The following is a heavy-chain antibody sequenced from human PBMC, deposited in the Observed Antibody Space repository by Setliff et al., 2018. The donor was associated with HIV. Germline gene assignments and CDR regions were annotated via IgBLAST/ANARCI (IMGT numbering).Heavy chain of an antibody. V-gene: IGHV3-7*03. CDR1: GFTFSNYW. J-gene: IGHJ4*02. Sequence: PGGSLRLSCAASGFTFSNYWMSWVRQAPGKGLEWVAHINQDGSEKNHVDSAKGRFTISRDNARNLVYLQMNSLKGDDTAVYYCARDVAVAATEFWGQGIQGTVSS. CDR2: INQDGSEK. CDR3: ARDVAVAATEF. D-gene: IGHD6-19*01.